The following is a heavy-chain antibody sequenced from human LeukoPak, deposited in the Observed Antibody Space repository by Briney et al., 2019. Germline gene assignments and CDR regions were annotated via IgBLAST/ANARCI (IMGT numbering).Heavy chain of an antibody. J-gene: IGHJ3*02. CDR1: GGSNSSYY. V-gene: IGHV4-59*01. Sequence: SETLSLTCTVSGGSNSSYYGSWIRQPPGKGLEWIGYIYYRGSTNYNPSLKSQVTIAVDTSKNQSALKLSSVTAAETDVYYCARATPGSSRWHGYAVDIWGQGTMVTVSS. D-gene: IGHD6-13*01. CDR2: IYYRGST. CDR3: ARATPGSSRWHGYAVDI.